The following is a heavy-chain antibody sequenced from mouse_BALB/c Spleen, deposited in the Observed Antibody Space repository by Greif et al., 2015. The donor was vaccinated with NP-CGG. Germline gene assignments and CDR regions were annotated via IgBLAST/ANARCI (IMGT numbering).Heavy chain of an antibody. Sequence: QVQLKESGAELVRPGSSVKISCKASGYAFSSYWMNWVKQRPGQGLEWIGQIYPGDGDTNYNGKFKGKATLTADKSSSTAYMQPSSLTSEDSAVYFCARWGGLDYWGQGTTLTVSS. V-gene: IGHV1-80*01. J-gene: IGHJ2*01. CDR1: GYAFSSYW. CDR2: IYPGDGDT. D-gene: IGHD1-1*02. CDR3: ARWGGLDY.